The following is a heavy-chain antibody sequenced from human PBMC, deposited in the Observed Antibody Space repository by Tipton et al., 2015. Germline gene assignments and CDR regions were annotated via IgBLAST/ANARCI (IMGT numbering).Heavy chain of an antibody. CDR3: ARSGDTYFDY. Sequence: TLSLTCRVSGDSLSRGTYYWTWIRQHPGKGLEWIGYIYYSATTYYNPSLKSRHTISLDRSKSHFSLQLSSVTAADTAVYYCARSGDTYFDYWGQGTLVTVSS. CDR1: GDSLSRGTYY. V-gene: IGHV4-31*03. J-gene: IGHJ4*02. D-gene: IGHD5-18*01. CDR2: IYYSATT.